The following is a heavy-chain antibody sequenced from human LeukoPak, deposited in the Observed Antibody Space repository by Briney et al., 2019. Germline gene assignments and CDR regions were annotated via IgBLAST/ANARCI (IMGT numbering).Heavy chain of an antibody. CDR1: GFTFDDYA. V-gene: IGHV3-9*01. CDR3: ARVPGQWGWYFAFDI. D-gene: IGHD6-19*01. J-gene: IGHJ3*02. Sequence: GRSLRLSCAASGFTFDDYAMHWVRQAPGEGLEWVSGISWNSGSIGYADSVKGRFTIFRDNDKDSLYLQMNSLRAEDTAVYYCARVPGQWGWYFAFDIWGQGKMVTVSS. CDR2: ISWNSGSI.